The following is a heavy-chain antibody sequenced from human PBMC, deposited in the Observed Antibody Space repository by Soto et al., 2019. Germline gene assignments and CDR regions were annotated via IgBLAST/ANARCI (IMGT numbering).Heavy chain of an antibody. Sequence: SETLSLTCAVSGGSISSGGYSWSWIRQPPGKGLEWIGYIYHSGSTYYNPSLKSRVTISVDRSKNQFSLKLSSVTAADTAVYYCSRGRFCSSTSCYRDWFDPWGQGTLVTVPQ. CDR3: SRGRFCSSTSCYRDWFDP. CDR2: IYHSGST. CDR1: GGSISSGGYS. V-gene: IGHV4-30-2*01. D-gene: IGHD2-2*01. J-gene: IGHJ5*02.